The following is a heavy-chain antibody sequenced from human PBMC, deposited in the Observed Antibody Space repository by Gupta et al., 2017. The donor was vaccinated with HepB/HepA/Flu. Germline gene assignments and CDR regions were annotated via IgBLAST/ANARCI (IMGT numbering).Heavy chain of an antibody. J-gene: IGHJ6*02. CDR1: GFTFRSYE. V-gene: IGHV3-48*03. Sequence: EEQLVESGGGLVQPGGSLRLSCAASGFTFRSYEMNWVRQAPGKGLEWVSYISRSGTTIYYADSVEGRFTVSRDNAKNSLYLQMNSLRAEDTAVYYCARDGSYYDSSGYYKWYGMDVWGQGTTVTVSS. CDR2: ISRSGTTI. CDR3: ARDGSYYDSSGYYKWYGMDV. D-gene: IGHD3-22*01.